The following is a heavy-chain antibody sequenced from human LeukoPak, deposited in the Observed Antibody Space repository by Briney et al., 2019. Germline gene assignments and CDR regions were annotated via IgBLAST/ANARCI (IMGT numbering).Heavy chain of an antibody. V-gene: IGHV3-48*01. CDR2: IGSSSSTI. CDR1: GFTFSSYE. CDR3: ARETRRGITPNYYYMDV. J-gene: IGHJ6*03. Sequence: GGSLRLSCAASGFTFSSYEMNWVRQAPGKGLEWVSYIGSSSSTIYYADSVKGRFTISRDNAKNSLYLQMNSLRAEDTAVYYCARETRRGITPNYYYMDVWGKGTTVTVSS.